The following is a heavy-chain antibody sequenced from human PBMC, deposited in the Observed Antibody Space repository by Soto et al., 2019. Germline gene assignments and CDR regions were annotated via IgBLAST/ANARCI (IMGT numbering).Heavy chain of an antibody. V-gene: IGHV4-39*01. J-gene: IGHJ4*02. CDR2: VYYSGGT. CDR3: ASLTVKTRYFDY. Sequence: SETLSLTCTVSGGSISTSNYYWAWIRQPPGKGLEWIGSVYYSGGTYYNPSFKSRVTTSVDTSKNQFSLKMGSVTAADTAIYYCASLTVKTRYFDYWGQGTLVTVSS. CDR1: GGSISTSNYY. D-gene: IGHD4-4*01.